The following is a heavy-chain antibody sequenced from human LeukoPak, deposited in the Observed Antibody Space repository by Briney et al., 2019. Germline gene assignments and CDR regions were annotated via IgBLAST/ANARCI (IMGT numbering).Heavy chain of an antibody. D-gene: IGHD3-22*01. CDR1: GYTFTSYK. CDR2: ISAYNGDT. Sequence: ASVKVSCKASGYTFTSYKINWVRQAPGQGLEWMGWISAYNGDTNYAQKLQGRVTMTTDTSTSTAYMELRSLRSDDTAVYYCAKVKVAYYYDNSGNSPFASWGQGTLVTVSS. V-gene: IGHV1-18*04. CDR3: AKVKVAYYYDNSGNSPFAS. J-gene: IGHJ4*02.